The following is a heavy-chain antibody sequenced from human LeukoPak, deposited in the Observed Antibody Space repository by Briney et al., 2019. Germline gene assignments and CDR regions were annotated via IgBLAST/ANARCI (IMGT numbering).Heavy chain of an antibody. J-gene: IGHJ2*01. CDR3: ARDRGKIAAKHRGWYFDL. CDR2: IYHSGST. V-gene: IGHV4-4*02. CDR1: GGSISSSNW. Sequence: KASGTLSLTCAVSGGSISSSNWWSWVRQPPGKGLEWIEEIYHSGSTNYNPSLKSRVTISVDKSKNQFSLKLSSVTAADTAVYYCARDRGKIAAKHRGWYFDLWGRGTLVTVSS. D-gene: IGHD6-13*01.